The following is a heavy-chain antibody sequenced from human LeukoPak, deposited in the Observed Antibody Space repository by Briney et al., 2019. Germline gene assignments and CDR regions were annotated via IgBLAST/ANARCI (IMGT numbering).Heavy chain of an antibody. CDR3: ARRAGAYSHPYDY. D-gene: IGHD4/OR15-4a*01. J-gene: IGHJ4*02. Sequence: PGGSLRLSCAASGFTFSNYAMTWVRQAPGKGLEWVSTISGSGGSTYYADSVKGRFTISRDNSDNTLFLQMNSLRAEDTAVYYCARRAGAYSHPYDYWGQGTLVTVSS. V-gene: IGHV3-23*01. CDR2: ISGSGGST. CDR1: GFTFSNYA.